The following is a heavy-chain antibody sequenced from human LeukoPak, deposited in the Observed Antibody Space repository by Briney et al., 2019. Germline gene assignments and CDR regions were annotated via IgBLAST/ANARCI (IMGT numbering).Heavy chain of an antibody. CDR1: GFTFRNFV. D-gene: IGHD3-3*01. Sequence: PGGSLRLSCAASGFTFRNFVMNWVRRAPGKGLEWVSAISGSGDTTYYADSVKGRFTISRDNYKNTLYLQMNSLRAEDTAVYYCAKVDGITIFEVFDYWGQGTLVTVSS. J-gene: IGHJ4*02. CDR2: ISGSGDTT. CDR3: AKVDGITIFEVFDY. V-gene: IGHV3-23*01.